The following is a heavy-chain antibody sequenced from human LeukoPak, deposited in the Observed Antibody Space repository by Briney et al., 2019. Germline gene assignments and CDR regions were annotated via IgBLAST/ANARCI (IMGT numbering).Heavy chain of an antibody. CDR2: IHYSGRT. CDR3: VTIYRYSGLNYYFDY. V-gene: IGHV4-39*01. J-gene: IGHJ4*02. CDR1: GGSISSDTYY. Sequence: SETLSLTCTVSGGSISSDTYYWGWIRQPPGKGPEWIGSIHYSGRTYYNPSLKSRVTISVDTSNSQFSLKLSSLTAADTAVYYCVTIYRYSGLNYYFDYWGQGTLVTVSS. D-gene: IGHD5-12*01.